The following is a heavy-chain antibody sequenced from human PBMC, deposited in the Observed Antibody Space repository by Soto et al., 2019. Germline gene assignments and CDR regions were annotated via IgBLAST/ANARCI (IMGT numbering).Heavy chain of an antibody. V-gene: IGHV3-15*01. CDR3: TNYDYGDFLPFDY. CDR1: GFTFSNAW. Sequence: EVQLVESGGGLVKPGGSLRLSCAASGFTFSNAWMSWVRQAPGKGLEWVGRIKSKTDGGTTDYAAPVKGRFTISRDDSKNTLYLQMNSLKTEDTAVYYCTNYDYGDFLPFDYWGQGTLVTFSS. D-gene: IGHD4-17*01. J-gene: IGHJ4*02. CDR2: IKSKTDGGTT.